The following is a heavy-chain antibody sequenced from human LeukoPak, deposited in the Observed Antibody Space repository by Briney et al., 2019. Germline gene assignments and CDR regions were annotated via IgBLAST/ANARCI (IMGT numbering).Heavy chain of an antibody. D-gene: IGHD3-22*01. CDR1: GGSFSGYY. CDR2: INHSGST. Sequence: PSETLSLTCAVYGGSFSGYYWSWIRQPPGKGLEWIGEINHSGSTNYNPSLKSRVTISVDTSKNQFSLKLSSVTAADTAVYYCARAVQDPYYYDSSGYYSFDYWGQGTLVTVSS. V-gene: IGHV4-34*01. J-gene: IGHJ4*02. CDR3: ARAVQDPYYYDSSGYYSFDY.